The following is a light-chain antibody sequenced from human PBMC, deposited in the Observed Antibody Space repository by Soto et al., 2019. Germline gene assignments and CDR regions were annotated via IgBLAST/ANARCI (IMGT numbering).Light chain of an antibody. CDR2: DAS. Sequence: EVVLTQSPATLSLSPGERSTLSCRASESVFGYLAWYQHKPGQAPRLLIYDASNRATGVPARFSGSGSGTDFTLTISSLEPEDFAVYYCQQRYRWPPITFGQGTRLEIK. J-gene: IGKJ5*01. V-gene: IGKV3-11*01. CDR1: ESVFGY. CDR3: QQRYRWPPIT.